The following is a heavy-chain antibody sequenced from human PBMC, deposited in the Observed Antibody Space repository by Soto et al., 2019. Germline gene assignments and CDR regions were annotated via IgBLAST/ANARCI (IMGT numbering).Heavy chain of an antibody. D-gene: IGHD1-1*01. CDR1: GFTFSDYD. J-gene: IGHJ4*02. V-gene: IGHV3-30*03. CDR2: LSYDGRTH. CDR3: ATKRSFHFEN. Sequence: QVQLVESGGGVVQPGRSLRLSCAASGFTFSDYDMHWVRQAPGKGLEWVAVLSYDGRTHHYADSLKGRFTISRDNSKTTLVLQMNGLRAEDTAVYYCATKRSFHFENWGQGTLVTVSS.